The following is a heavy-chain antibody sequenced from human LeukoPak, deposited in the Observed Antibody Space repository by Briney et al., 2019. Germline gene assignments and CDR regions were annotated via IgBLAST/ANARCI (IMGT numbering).Heavy chain of an antibody. V-gene: IGHV3-23*01. CDR1: GFTFSNYA. D-gene: IGHD4-17*01. CDR2: ISGSGGST. J-gene: IGHJ4*02. CDR3: AKDSKRYGDDGNGGDC. Sequence: PGGSLRLSCVASGFTFSNYAMSWVRPAPGKGLEWGSAISGSGGSTYSVDSVKGRFTLSRDNSKNTLYKQMNSLRAEDTAVYYWAKDSKRYGDDGNGGDCWGQGTLVTVSS.